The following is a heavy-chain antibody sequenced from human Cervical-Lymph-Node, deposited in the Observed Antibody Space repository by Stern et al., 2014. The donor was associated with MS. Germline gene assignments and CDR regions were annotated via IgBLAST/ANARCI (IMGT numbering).Heavy chain of an antibody. V-gene: IGHV2-5*02. Sequence: QVTLRESGPALVKPTQTLTLTCTFSGFSLSTRGVAVGLIRQPPGEALEWLAIIYWDDDKRYSPSLKNRLTITKDTSRDQVVLTMTNVDATDTGTYFCAHRRGFCTDGAPTCPPYFASWGQGTLVTVSS. CDR1: GFSLSTRGVA. CDR2: IYWDDDK. J-gene: IGHJ4*02. CDR3: AHRRGFCTDGAPTCPPYFAS. D-gene: IGHD2-8*01.